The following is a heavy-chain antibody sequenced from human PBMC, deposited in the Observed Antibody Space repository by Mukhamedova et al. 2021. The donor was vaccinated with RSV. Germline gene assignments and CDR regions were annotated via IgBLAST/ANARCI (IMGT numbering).Heavy chain of an antibody. D-gene: IGHD3-10*01. V-gene: IGHV4-34*01. J-gene: IGHJ4*02. CDR3: MASPKSYSRPFDY. Sequence: NYNPSLKSRVTISVDTSKNQFSLKLSSVTAADTAVYYCMASPKSYSRPFDYWGQGTLVTVSS.